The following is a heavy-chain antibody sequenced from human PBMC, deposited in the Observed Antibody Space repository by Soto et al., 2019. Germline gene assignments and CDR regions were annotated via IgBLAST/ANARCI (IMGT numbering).Heavy chain of an antibody. J-gene: IGHJ6*02. V-gene: IGHV5-51*01. Sequence: GESLKISCKGSGYSFPSYWIGWVRQMPGKGLEWMGIIYPGDSDTRYSPSFQGQVTISADKSISTAYLQWSSLKASDTAMYYCARLPSGGGYDFVYYYYGMDVWGQGTTVTVSS. D-gene: IGHD5-12*01. CDR3: ARLPSGGGYDFVYYYYGMDV. CDR2: IYPGDSDT. CDR1: GYSFPSYW.